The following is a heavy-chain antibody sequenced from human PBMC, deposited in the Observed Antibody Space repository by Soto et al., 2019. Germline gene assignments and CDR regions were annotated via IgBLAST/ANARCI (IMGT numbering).Heavy chain of an antibody. V-gene: IGHV3-48*02. Sequence: GGSLRLSCAASGFSFSTYSMTWVRQAPGKGLEWVANIRGTTSATYYADSVRGRFTISRDNARNSLFLQMNSLRDVDTAVYYCARDRTDQGRGSFSCAFWGQGTLVTVSS. CDR3: ARDRTDQGRGSFSCAF. CDR2: IRGTTSAT. CDR1: GFSFSTYS. D-gene: IGHD1-26*01. J-gene: IGHJ4*02.